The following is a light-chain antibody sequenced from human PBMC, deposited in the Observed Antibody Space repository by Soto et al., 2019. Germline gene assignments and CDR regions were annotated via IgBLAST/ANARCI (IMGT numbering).Light chain of an antibody. Sequence: EILMTQSPATLSVSPGERATLSCRASQSVDSNLVWYQQKPGQAPRLLIYGASTRATGISARFSGSGSGTEFTLTISSLQSEDFGFYYCQQYNNWWTFGQGTKVEI. CDR2: GAS. V-gene: IGKV3-15*01. J-gene: IGKJ1*01. CDR1: QSVDSN. CDR3: QQYNNWWT.